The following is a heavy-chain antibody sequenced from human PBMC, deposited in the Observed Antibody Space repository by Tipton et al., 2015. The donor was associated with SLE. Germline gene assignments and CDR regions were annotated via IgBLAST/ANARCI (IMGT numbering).Heavy chain of an antibody. Sequence: TLSLTCAVYGGSFSGYYWSWIRQPPGKGLEWIGEINHSGSTNYNPSLKSRVTISVDTSKNQFSLKLSSVTAADTAVYYCARRYSSGYYPSFDYWGQGTLVTVSS. D-gene: IGHD3-22*01. CDR1: GGSFSGYY. CDR2: INHSGST. CDR3: ARRYSSGYYPSFDY. J-gene: IGHJ4*02. V-gene: IGHV4-34*01.